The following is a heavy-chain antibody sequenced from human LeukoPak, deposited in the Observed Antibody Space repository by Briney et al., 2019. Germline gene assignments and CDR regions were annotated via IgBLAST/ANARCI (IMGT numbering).Heavy chain of an antibody. V-gene: IGHV3-23*01. D-gene: IGHD3-16*01. CDR3: ARDRDDYVWGSYLGAFDV. CDR2: ISGNGGST. Sequence: GGSLRLSCAASGFTFSSYAMSWVRQAPGKGLEWVSGISGNGGSTYYADSVKGRFTISRDNFKNTLYLQMHSLRAEDTAVFYCARDRDDYVWGSYLGAFDVWGHGTTVTVSS. CDR1: GFTFSSYA. J-gene: IGHJ3*01.